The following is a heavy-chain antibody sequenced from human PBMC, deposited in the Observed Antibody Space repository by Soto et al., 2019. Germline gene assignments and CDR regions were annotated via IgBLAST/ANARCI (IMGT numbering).Heavy chain of an antibody. D-gene: IGHD3-22*01. J-gene: IGHJ4*02. V-gene: IGHV5-51*01. CDR3: ARQYDSSGYTFDY. Sequence: GESLKISCNGSGYSFTRYWIGWVRQMPGKGLEWVGIVYPADSDPRYSPSFRGQVTISADKSINTACLQWSSLKASDTAMYYCARQYDSSGYTFDYWGQGTLVTVSS. CDR2: VYPADSDP. CDR1: GYSFTRYW.